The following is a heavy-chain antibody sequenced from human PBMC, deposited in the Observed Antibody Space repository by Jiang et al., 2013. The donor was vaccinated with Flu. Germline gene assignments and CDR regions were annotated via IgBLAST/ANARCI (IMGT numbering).Heavy chain of an antibody. CDR3: VRVIVVVPAAHDFFDF. V-gene: IGHV3-7*03. CDR1: GFTFSSHW. D-gene: IGHD2-2*01. J-gene: IGHJ4*02. CDR2: VKFDGTDT. Sequence: QLVESGGGLGPXGGSLRLTCAASGFTFSSHWMRWVRQAPGKGLEWVASVKFDGTDTFYADSVKGRFTVSRDNAHNSIYLQMTRLRDDDTAVYYCVRVIVVVPAAHDFFDFWGPGALVTVSS.